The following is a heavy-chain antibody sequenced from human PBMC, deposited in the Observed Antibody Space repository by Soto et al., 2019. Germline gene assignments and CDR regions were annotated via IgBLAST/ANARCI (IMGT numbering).Heavy chain of an antibody. D-gene: IGHD4-17*01. CDR3: ARGDNGDYYNWFDP. J-gene: IGHJ5*02. Sequence: SVKVSCKASGGTFSSYTISWVRQAPGQGLEWMGRIIPILGIANYAQKFQGRVTITADKSTSTAYMELSSLRSEDTAVYYCARGDNGDYYNWFDPWGQGTLVTVSS. CDR1: GGTFSSYT. CDR2: IIPILGIA. V-gene: IGHV1-69*02.